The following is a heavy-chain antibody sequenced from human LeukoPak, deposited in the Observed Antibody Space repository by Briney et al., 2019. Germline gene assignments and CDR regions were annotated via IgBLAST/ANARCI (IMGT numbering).Heavy chain of an antibody. V-gene: IGHV4-61*01. CDR2: IYYSGST. CDR1: DASISVSSYY. CDR3: ARRNSGTHTFDY. J-gene: IGHJ4*02. D-gene: IGHD1/OR15-1a*01. Sequence: SETLSLTCTVSDASISVSSYYWSWLRQPPGKGLEWIGYIYYSGSTNYNPSLKSRVTMSVDTSKNQFSLMLYSVTAADTAVYFCARRNSGTHTFDYWGQGTLVTVSS.